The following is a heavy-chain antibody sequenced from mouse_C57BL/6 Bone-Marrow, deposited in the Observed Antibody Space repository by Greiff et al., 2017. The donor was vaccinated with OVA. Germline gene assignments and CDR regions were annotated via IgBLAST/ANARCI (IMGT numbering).Heavy chain of an antibody. D-gene: IGHD1-1*01. V-gene: IGHV1-15*01. CDR1: GYTFTDYE. Sequence: LQQSGAELVRPGASVTLSCKASGYTFTDYEMHWVKQTPVHGLEWIGAIDPETGGTAYNQKFKGKAILTADKSSSTAYMELRSLTSEDSAVYYCTRRIYYGSSYGYFDVWGTGTTVTVSS. CDR2: IDPETGGT. CDR3: TRRIYYGSSYGYFDV. J-gene: IGHJ1*03.